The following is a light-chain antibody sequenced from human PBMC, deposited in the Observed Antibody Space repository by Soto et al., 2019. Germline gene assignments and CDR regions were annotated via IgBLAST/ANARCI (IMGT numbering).Light chain of an antibody. CDR2: SDN. J-gene: IGLJ3*02. CDR3: SSWDRSLDNWM. V-gene: IGLV1-44*01. Sequence: QSVPTQPPSASGTPGQRVTITCYGDNSNIASNSVNWYQQLPGTAPKLLIYSDNRRPSGVPDRFSASKSGASAFLNISGLQSDDEADYYCSSWDRSLDNWMFGGGTKLTVL. CDR1: NSNIASNS.